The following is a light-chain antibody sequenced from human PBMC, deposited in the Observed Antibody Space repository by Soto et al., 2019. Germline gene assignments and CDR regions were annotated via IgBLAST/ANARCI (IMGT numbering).Light chain of an antibody. J-gene: IGLJ2*01. Sequence: QSALTQPASVSGSPGQSITISCTGTSSDVGGYNYVSWYQQHPGKVPKLMIYDVSNRPSGVSNRFSGSKSGNTASLTISGLQAEDEADYYCSSYTSRSTRVFGGGTKLTVL. CDR1: SSDVGGYNY. CDR3: SSYTSRSTRV. V-gene: IGLV2-14*01. CDR2: DVS.